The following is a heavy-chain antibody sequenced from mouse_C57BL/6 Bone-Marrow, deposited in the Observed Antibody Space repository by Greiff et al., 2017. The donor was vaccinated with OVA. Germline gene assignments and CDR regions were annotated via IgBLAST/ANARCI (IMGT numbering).Heavy chain of an antibody. CDR3: AYAEGYSYAMDY. J-gene: IGHJ4*01. V-gene: IGHV1-19*01. CDR1: GYTFTAYY. D-gene: IGHD2-12*01. CDR2: INPYNGGT. Sequence: VQLQQSGPVLVKPGASVKMSCKASGYTFTAYYMNWVKQSHGKSLEWIGVINPYNGGTSYNQKFKGQATLTVDKSSSTAYMDLNSLTSEDSAVYTCAYAEGYSYAMDYWGQGTSVTVSS.